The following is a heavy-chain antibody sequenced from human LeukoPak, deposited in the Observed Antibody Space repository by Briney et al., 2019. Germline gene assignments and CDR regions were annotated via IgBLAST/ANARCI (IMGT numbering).Heavy chain of an antibody. Sequence: GASLRLSCAASRFTFSTYEMSWVRQAPGKGLEWVSYISSSGRTIYYADSVKRRSTISRDNARNSLQLQVNSLRVEDTAVYYCARVAARGHLLFDFWGQGTMVTV. CDR1: RFTFSTYE. D-gene: IGHD6-13*01. CDR2: ISSSGRTI. J-gene: IGHJ3*01. CDR3: ARVAARGHLLFDF. V-gene: IGHV3-48*03.